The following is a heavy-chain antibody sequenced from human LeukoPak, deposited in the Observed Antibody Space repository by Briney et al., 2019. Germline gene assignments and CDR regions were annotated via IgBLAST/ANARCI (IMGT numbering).Heavy chain of an antibody. D-gene: IGHD6-13*01. CDR2: IYYSGST. CDR1: GGSISSYY. V-gene: IGHV4-59*05. CDR3: PIAAAGTTDY. Sequence: PSETLSLTCTVSGGSISSYYWSWIRQPPGKGLEWIGSIYYSGSTYYNPSLKSRVTISVDTSKNQFSLKLSSVTAADTAVYYCPIAAAGTTDYWGQGTLVTVSS. J-gene: IGHJ4*02.